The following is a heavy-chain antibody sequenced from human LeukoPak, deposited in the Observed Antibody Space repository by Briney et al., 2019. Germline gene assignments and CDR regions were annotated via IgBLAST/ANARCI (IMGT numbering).Heavy chain of an antibody. V-gene: IGHV3-21*01. J-gene: IGHJ4*02. CDR2: ISSSSSYT. D-gene: IGHD1-26*01. CDR1: GFTFSSYS. CDR3: ARVWESLRVDY. Sequence: PGGSLRLSCAASGFTFSSYSMNWVRQAPGKGLEWVSSISSSSSYTYYADSVKGRFTISRDNAKNSLYLQMNSLRAEDTAVYYCARVWESLRVDYWGQGTLVTVSS.